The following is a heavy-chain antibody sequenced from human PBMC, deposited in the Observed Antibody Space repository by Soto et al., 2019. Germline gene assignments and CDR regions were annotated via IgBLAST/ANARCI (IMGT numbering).Heavy chain of an antibody. J-gene: IGHJ5*02. D-gene: IGHD2-21*02. V-gene: IGHV4-39*01. CDR2: FFIGGNT. CDR3: ARHPSDFWFDP. CDR1: GGSISSSTYY. Sequence: SETLSLTCTVSGGSISSSTYYWGWMRQPPGKGLEWIASFFIGGNTYYNPSLKSRVTISVDASKNQFSLKLSSVTAADTAVYYCARHPSDFWFDPWGQGTLVTVSS.